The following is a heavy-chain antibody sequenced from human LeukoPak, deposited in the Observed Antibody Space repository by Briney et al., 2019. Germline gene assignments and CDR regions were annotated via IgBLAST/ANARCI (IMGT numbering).Heavy chain of an antibody. CDR1: GFSVSRNY. CDR3: AKDSDVYGIESPDALHI. D-gene: IGHD2-8*01. V-gene: IGHV3-66*01. J-gene: IGHJ3*02. CDR2: MYIGGST. Sequence: GGSLRLSCAASGFSVSRNYMNWVRQAPGKGLEWVSVMYIGGSTYYADSVRGRFTTSRDNSKNTLHLQMDSLRAEDTAVYYCAKDSDVYGIESPDALHIWGQGTMVTASS.